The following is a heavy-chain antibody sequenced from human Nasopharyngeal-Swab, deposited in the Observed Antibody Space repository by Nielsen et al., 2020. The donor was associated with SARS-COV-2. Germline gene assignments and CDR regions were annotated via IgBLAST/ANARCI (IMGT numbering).Heavy chain of an antibody. CDR2: IKQDGSEK. J-gene: IGHJ4*02. Sequence: WIRQLPGKGLEWVANIKQDGSEKYYVDSVKGRFTISRDNAKNSLYLQMNSLRAEDTAVYYCARDSDYYDGVALLWYFDYWGQGTLVTVSS. V-gene: IGHV3-7*01. CDR3: ARDSDYYDGVALLWYFDY. D-gene: IGHD3-22*01.